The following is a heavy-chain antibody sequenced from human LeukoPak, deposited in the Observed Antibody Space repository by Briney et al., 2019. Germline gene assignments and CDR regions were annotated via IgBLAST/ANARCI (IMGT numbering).Heavy chain of an antibody. D-gene: IGHD3-3*01. Sequence: SETLSLTCTVSGGSISSYYWNWIRQPPGKGLEWIGYIYYSGSTNYNPSLKSRVTISVDTSKNQFSLKLSSVTAADTAVYYCARVYDFWSGYADYWGQGTPVTVSS. CDR2: IYYSGST. CDR3: ARVYDFWSGYADY. J-gene: IGHJ4*02. V-gene: IGHV4-59*08. CDR1: GGSISSYY.